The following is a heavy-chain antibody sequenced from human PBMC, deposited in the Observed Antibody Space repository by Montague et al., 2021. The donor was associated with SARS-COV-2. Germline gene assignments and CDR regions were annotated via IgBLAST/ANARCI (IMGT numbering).Heavy chain of an antibody. D-gene: IGHD2-2*01. J-gene: IGHJ3*02. CDR3: AKIHLNCYADGYGIDI. CDR2: ISGSGGST. Sequence: SLRLSCAASGFTSGNYAMSWVRQAPGKGLEWVSGISGSGGSTYYADSVKGRFTISRDNSKNTQYLQMNSLRVEDTAIYFCAKIHLNCYADGYGIDIWGQGTMVTVS. V-gene: IGHV3-23*01. CDR1: GFTSGNYA.